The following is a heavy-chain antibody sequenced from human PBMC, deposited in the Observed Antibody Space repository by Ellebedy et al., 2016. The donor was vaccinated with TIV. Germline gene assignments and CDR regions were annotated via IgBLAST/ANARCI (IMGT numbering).Heavy chain of an antibody. CDR1: GPTRTNSW. CDR3: AKDLTYGDHYYGMDV. J-gene: IGHJ6*02. V-gene: IGHV3-74*01. CDR2: IDDDGGTM. D-gene: IGHD4-17*01. Sequence: GGSLRLSXDPSGPTRTNSWMHWVRQAPGKGLMWVSRIDDDGGTMNYADSVKGRFTVSRDNAKNTLYLQMNSLRVEDTAVYYCAKDLTYGDHYYGMDVWGQGTTVTVSS.